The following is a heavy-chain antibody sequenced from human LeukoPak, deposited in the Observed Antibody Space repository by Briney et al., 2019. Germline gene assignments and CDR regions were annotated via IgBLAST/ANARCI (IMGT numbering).Heavy chain of an antibody. CDR1: GFTFSSYW. V-gene: IGHV3-74*01. D-gene: IGHD3-10*01. Sequence: GGSLRLSCAASGFTFSSYWMHWVRQAPGKGLVWVSRINSDGSSTSYADSVKGRFTISRDNSKNTLYLQMSSLRAEDTAVYYCVKARNTMVRGGLFDYWGQGTLVTVSS. CDR3: VKARNTMVRGGLFDY. J-gene: IGHJ4*02. CDR2: INSDGSST.